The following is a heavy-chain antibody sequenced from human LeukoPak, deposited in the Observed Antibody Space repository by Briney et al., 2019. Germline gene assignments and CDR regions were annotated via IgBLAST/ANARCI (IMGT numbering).Heavy chain of an antibody. D-gene: IGHD1-26*01. Sequence: GGSLRPSCAASGFTFSSYAMSWVRQAPGKGLEWVSAISGSGGSTYYADSVKGRFTISRDNSKNTLYLQMNSLRAEDTAIYYCAKGYSGSYIFDYWGQGTLVTVSS. CDR1: GFTFSSYA. CDR2: ISGSGGST. V-gene: IGHV3-23*01. J-gene: IGHJ4*02. CDR3: AKGYSGSYIFDY.